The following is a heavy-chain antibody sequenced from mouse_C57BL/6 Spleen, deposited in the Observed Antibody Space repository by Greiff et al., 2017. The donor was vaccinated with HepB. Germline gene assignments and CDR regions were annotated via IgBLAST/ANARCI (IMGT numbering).Heavy chain of an antibody. V-gene: IGHV1-69*01. CDR3: ARPVSWYFDV. CDR1: GYTFTSYW. CDR2: IDPSDSYT. J-gene: IGHJ1*03. D-gene: IGHD1-1*01. Sequence: VQVVESGAELVMPGASVKLSCKASGYTFTSYWMHWVKQRPGQGLEWIGEIDPSDSYTNYNQKFKGKSTLTVDKSSSTAYMQLSSLTSEDSAVYYCARPVSWYFDVWGTGTTVTVSS.